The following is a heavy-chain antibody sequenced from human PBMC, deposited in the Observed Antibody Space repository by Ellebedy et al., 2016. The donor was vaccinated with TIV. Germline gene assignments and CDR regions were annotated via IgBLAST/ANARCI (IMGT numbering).Heavy chain of an antibody. V-gene: IGHV5-51*01. CDR2: IYPGDSDT. CDR1: GYSFTSYW. CDR3: ARDSRIPFDY. Sequence: GGSLRLXCKGSGYSFTSYWIGWVRQMPGKGLEWMGIIYPGDSDTRYSPSFQGQVTISADKSISTAYLQWSSLKASDTAMYYCARDSRIPFDYWGQGTLVTVSS. J-gene: IGHJ4*02. D-gene: IGHD6-13*01.